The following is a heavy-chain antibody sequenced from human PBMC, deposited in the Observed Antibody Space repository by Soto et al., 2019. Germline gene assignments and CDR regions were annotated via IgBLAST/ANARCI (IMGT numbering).Heavy chain of an antibody. V-gene: IGHV4-59*01. CDR2: IYYSGST. CDR1: GGSISSYY. Sequence: PSETPSLTCTVSGGSISSYYWSWIRQPPGKGLEWIGYIYYSGSTNYNPSLKSRVTISVDTSKNQFSLKLSSVTAADTAVYYCAINERYYGSDYWGQRTLVTVSS. D-gene: IGHD3-10*01. CDR3: AINERYYGSDY. J-gene: IGHJ4*02.